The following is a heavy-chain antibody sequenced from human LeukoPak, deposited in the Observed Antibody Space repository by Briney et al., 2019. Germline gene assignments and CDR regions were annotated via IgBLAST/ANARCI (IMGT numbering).Heavy chain of an antibody. Sequence: GGSLRLSCAASGFTFSSYWMSWVRQAPGKGLEWVANIKQDGSEKYYVDSVKGRFTISGDNAKNSLYLQTNSLRAEDTAVYYCARVASSTTYGRSCYFDYWGQGTLVTVSS. CDR3: ARVASSTTYGRSCYFDY. D-gene: IGHD6-6*01. CDR2: IKQDGSEK. CDR1: GFTFSSYW. V-gene: IGHV3-7*01. J-gene: IGHJ4*02.